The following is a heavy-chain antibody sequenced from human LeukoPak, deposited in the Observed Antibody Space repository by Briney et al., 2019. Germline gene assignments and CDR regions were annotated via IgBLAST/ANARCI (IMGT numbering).Heavy chain of an antibody. Sequence: SETLSLTCAVSGYSISSGYYWGWIRQPPGKGLEWIGSIYHSGSTYYNPSLKSRVTISVDTSKNQFSLKLSSVTAADTAVYYCAAHCSGGSCYSDSDYWGQGTLVTVSS. D-gene: IGHD2-15*01. V-gene: IGHV4-38-2*01. CDR1: GYSISSGYY. CDR3: AAHCSGGSCYSDSDY. J-gene: IGHJ4*02. CDR2: IYHSGST.